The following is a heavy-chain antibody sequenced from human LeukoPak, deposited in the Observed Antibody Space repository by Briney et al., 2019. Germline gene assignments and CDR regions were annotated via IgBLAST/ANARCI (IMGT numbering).Heavy chain of an antibody. V-gene: IGHV6-1*01. J-gene: IGHJ4*02. CDR2: TYYGSKWYN. D-gene: IGHD2-2*02. CDR3: ATSHRYFRYCSSTSCYTGGEFDY. Sequence: SQTLSLTCAISGDSVSSNSAAWNWIRQSPSRGLEWLGRTYYGSKWYNDYAVSVKSRITINPDTSKNQFSLQLNSVTAADTAVYYCATSHRYFRYCSSTSCYTGGEFDYWGQGTLVTVSS. CDR1: GDSVSSNSAA.